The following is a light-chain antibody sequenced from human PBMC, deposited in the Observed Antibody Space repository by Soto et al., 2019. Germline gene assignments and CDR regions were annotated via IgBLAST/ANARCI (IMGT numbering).Light chain of an antibody. V-gene: IGLV2-11*01. CDR1: SSDVGGYNC. CDR2: DVT. CDR3: CSHSASYTFV. J-gene: IGLJ1*01. Sequence: QSMLTRPRSVSGSPGQSVTSSCTGTSSDVGGYNCVSWYQQHPGKAPQLIIYDVTQRPSGVPDRFSGSKSGNTASLSISGLQAEDEADYYCCSHSASYTFVFGTGTKVTVL.